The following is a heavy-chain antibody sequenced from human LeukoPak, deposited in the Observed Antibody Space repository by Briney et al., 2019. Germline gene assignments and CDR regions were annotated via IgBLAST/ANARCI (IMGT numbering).Heavy chain of an antibody. V-gene: IGHV1-69*13. CDR1: GYTFTSYG. Sequence: GASVKVSCKASGYTFTSYGISWVRQAPGQGLEWMGGIIPIFGTANYAQKFQGRVTITADESTSTAYMELSSLRSEDTAVYYCARNDFWSGGGYYGMDVWGQGTTVTVSS. D-gene: IGHD3-3*01. J-gene: IGHJ6*02. CDR2: IIPIFGTA. CDR3: ARNDFWSGGGYYGMDV.